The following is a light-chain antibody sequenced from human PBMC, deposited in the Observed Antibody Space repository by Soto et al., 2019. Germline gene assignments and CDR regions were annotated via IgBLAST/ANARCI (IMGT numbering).Light chain of an antibody. V-gene: IGKV3-20*01. CDR2: GAS. Sequence: EIELTQSPGTLSLSPGERATLSCRASQSVSSSYVAWYQQKPGQAPRLLIYGASTRATGIPDRFSGSGSGTDFILSISRLEPEDFAVYYCHQYNSAPRTFGQWTKVEIK. CDR1: QSVSSSY. J-gene: IGKJ1*01. CDR3: HQYNSAPRT.